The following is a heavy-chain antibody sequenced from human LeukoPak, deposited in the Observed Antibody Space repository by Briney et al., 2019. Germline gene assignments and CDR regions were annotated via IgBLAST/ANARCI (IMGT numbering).Heavy chain of an antibody. CDR3: AARPGCSSTSCYVVY. Sequence: SVKVSCKASGSTFSSYAISWVRQAPGQGLEWMGGIIPIFGTANYAQKFQGRVTITADESTSTAYMELSSLRSEDTAVYYCAARPGCSSTSCYVVYWGQGTLVTVSS. CDR1: GSTFSSYA. J-gene: IGHJ4*02. CDR2: IIPIFGTA. V-gene: IGHV1-69*13. D-gene: IGHD2-2*01.